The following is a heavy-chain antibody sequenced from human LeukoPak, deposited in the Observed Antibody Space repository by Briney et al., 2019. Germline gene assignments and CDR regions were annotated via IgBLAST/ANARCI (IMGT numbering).Heavy chain of an antibody. D-gene: IGHD1-26*01. CDR3: ARAGLRAVGATFDY. V-gene: IGHV4-39*07. CDR2: IYYSGST. J-gene: IGHJ4*02. Sequence: GSLRLSCAASGFTFSSYSMNWIRQPPGKGLEWIGSIYYSGSTYYNPSLKSRVTISVDTSKNQFSLKLSSVTAADTAVYYCARAGLRAVGATFDYWGQGTLVTVSS. CDR1: GFTFSSYS.